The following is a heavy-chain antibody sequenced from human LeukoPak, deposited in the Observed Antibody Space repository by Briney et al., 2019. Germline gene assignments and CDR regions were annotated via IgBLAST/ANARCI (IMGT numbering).Heavy chain of an antibody. V-gene: IGHV3-21*01. CDR3: AKGPYSGSYFDY. CDR1: GFTFSSYS. CDR2: ISSSSSYI. D-gene: IGHD1-26*01. Sequence: GGSLRLSCAASGFTFSSYSMNWVRQAPGKGLEWVSSISSSSSYIYYADSVKGRFTISRDNAKNSLYLQMNSLRAEDTAVYYCAKGPYSGSYFDYWGQGTLVTVSS. J-gene: IGHJ4*02.